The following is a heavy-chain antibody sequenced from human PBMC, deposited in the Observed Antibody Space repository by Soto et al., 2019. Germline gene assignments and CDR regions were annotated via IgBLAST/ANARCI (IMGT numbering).Heavy chain of an antibody. J-gene: IGHJ6*02. CDR2: MSPYNGNI. Sequence: ASVKVSCKASGYIFTSYGISWVRQAPGQGLEWMGWMSPYNGNINYAQNLQGRVTMTTDTSTSTAYMELRSLRSDDTAVYYCACYVRASYSFLGVSCPGMDVWGQGTTVTVSS. D-gene: IGHD3-3*01. V-gene: IGHV1-18*01. CDR3: ACYVRASYSFLGVSCPGMDV. CDR1: GYIFTSYG.